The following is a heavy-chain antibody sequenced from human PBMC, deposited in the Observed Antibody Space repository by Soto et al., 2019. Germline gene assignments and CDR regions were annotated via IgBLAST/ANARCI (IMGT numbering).Heavy chain of an antibody. CDR3: AGGSYDFWSGYP. CDR2: MYYSGST. CDR1: GGSISSGGYY. D-gene: IGHD3-3*01. Sequence: QVQLQESGPGLVKPSQTLSLTCTVSGGSISSGGYYWSWIRQHPGKGLEWIGYMYYSGSTYYNPSLKSRVTISVNMPKNQFSLKLSSVTAADTAVYYCAGGSYDFWSGYPWGQGTLVTVSS. J-gene: IGHJ5*02. V-gene: IGHV4-31*03.